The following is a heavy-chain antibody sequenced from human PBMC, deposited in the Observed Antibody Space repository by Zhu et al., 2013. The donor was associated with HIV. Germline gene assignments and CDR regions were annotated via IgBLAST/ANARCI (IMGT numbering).Heavy chain of an antibody. V-gene: IGHV1-18*01. J-gene: IGHJ6*02. Sequence: QVQLVQSGVEVKKPGASVKVSCKASGYTFTNFGITWVRQAPGQGLEWMGWISGFNGNTNYAQKLQGRVTMTIDTSTSTAYMDLRSLKSDDTAVYYCVRDDGHTGYYYAMDVWGQGTTVTVSS. CDR3: VRDDGHTGYYYAMDV. D-gene: IGHD4-17*01. CDR2: ISGFNGNT. CDR1: GYTFTNFG.